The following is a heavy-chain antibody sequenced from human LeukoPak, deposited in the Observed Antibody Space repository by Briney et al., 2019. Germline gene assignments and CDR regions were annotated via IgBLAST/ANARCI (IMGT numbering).Heavy chain of an antibody. J-gene: IGHJ5*02. CDR1: GFTLSSYE. Sequence: GGSLRLSCAASGFTLSSYEMNWVRQAPGKGLEWVSYIISSGSTVYYADSVKGRFTISRDNSKNTLYLQMNSLRAEDTAVYYCAKPRPSYSSSWYDHWGQGTLVTVSS. D-gene: IGHD6-13*01. V-gene: IGHV3-48*03. CDR2: IISSGSTV. CDR3: AKPRPSYSSSWYDH.